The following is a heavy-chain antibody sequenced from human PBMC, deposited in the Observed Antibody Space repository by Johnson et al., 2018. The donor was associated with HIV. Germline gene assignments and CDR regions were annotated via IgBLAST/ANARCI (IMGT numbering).Heavy chain of an antibody. CDR2: ISSSGSPI. Sequence: QMLLVESGGGLVKPGGSLRLSCAASGFTFSDYYMSWIRQAPGKGLEWVSYISSSGSPIYYADSVKGRFTISRDNAKNSLYLKMNSLRAEDTAVYYCARDVIKVIAARDDAFDIWGQGTMVTVSS. CDR1: GFTFSDYY. J-gene: IGHJ3*02. CDR3: ARDVIKVIAARDDAFDI. D-gene: IGHD6-6*01. V-gene: IGHV3-11*04.